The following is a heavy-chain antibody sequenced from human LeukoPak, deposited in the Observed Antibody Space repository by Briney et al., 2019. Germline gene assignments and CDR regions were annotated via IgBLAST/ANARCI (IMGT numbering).Heavy chain of an antibody. CDR1: YXFXSYX. D-gene: IGHD3-10*01. CDR3: ARDGNYGSGSYIPYYFDY. Sequence: YXFXSYXMHWVRQAPGXGLEWMXXXXXSGGSTSYAQKFQGRVTMTRDTSTSTVYMELSSLRSEDTAVYYCARDGNYGSGSYIPYYFDYWGQGTLVTVSS. V-gene: IGHV1-46*01. J-gene: IGHJ4*02. CDR2: XXXSGGST.